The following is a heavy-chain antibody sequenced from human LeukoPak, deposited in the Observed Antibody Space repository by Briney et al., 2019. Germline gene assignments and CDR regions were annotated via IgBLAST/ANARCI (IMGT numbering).Heavy chain of an antibody. CDR3: ARGRHDSSGYYNRRNWYFDL. V-gene: IGHV4-34*01. J-gene: IGHJ2*01. CDR1: GGSFSGYY. Sequence: PSETLSLTCAVYGGSFSGYYWSWIRQPPGKGLEWIGEINHSGSTNYNPPLKSRVTISVDTSKNQFSLKLSSVTAADTAVYYCARGRHDSSGYYNRRNWYFDLWGRGILVTVSS. D-gene: IGHD3-22*01. CDR2: INHSGST.